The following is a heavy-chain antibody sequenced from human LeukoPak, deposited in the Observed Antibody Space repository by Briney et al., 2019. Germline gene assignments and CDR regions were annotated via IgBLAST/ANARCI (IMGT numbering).Heavy chain of an antibody. CDR3: ARDGVLRSFDWLFPYYMDV. J-gene: IGHJ6*03. Sequence: GGSLRLSCAASGFTFGDYYMTWIRQAPGKGLEWVSYISTSGSTIYYADSVKGRFTISRDNAKNSMYLQMNSLRAEDTAVYYCARDGVLRSFDWLFPYYMDVWGKGTTVTVSS. CDR2: ISTSGSTI. V-gene: IGHV3-11*01. CDR1: GFTFGDYY. D-gene: IGHD3-9*01.